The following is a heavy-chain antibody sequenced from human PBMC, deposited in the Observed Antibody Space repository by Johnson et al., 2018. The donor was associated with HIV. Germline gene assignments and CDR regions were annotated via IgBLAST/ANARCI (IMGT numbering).Heavy chain of an antibody. J-gene: IGHJ3*02. CDR3: AKTGGGAALDS. CDR2: IWHDGTTA. D-gene: IGHD3-16*01. Sequence: QVQLVESGGGVVQPGTSLRLSCAASGFTFSSYGIHWVRQAPGKGLEWVAFIWHDGTTAFYADSVKGRFTISRDTSKKMLYLQMNSLRVDDTAVYYCAKTGGGAALDSWGQGTMVTVSS. V-gene: IGHV3-33*03. CDR1: GFTFSSYG.